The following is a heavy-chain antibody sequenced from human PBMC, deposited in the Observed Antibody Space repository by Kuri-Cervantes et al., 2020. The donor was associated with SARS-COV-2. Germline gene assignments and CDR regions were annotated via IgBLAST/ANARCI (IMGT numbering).Heavy chain of an antibody. V-gene: IGHV4-34*01. D-gene: IGHD3-22*01. Sequence: SETLSLTCTVSGGSISSHYWSWIRQPPGKGLEWIGEINHSGSTNYNPSLKSRVTISVDTSKDQFSLKLSSVTAADTAVYYCARGGSSGTLYYWGQGTLVTVSS. CDR1: GGSISSHY. J-gene: IGHJ4*02. CDR3: ARGGSSGTLYY. CDR2: INHSGST.